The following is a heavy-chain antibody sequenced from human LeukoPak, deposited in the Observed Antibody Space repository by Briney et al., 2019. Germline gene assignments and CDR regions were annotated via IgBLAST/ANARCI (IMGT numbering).Heavy chain of an antibody. CDR3: ARGVRGYSYARAFDI. CDR1: GGSFSGYY. CDR2: INHSGST. V-gene: IGHV4-34*01. J-gene: IGHJ3*02. Sequence: SETLSLTCAVYGGSFSGYYWSWIRQPPGKGLEWIGEINHSGSTNYNPSLKSRVTISVDTSKNQFSLKLSSVTAADTAVYYCARGVRGYSYARAFDIWGQGTMVTVSS. D-gene: IGHD5-18*01.